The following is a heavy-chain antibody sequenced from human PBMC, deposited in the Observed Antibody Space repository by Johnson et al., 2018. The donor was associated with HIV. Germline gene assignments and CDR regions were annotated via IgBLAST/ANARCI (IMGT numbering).Heavy chain of an antibody. CDR2: LYSDGRT. Sequence: VQLVESGGDLIQPGGSLRLSCAASGFTVSSTYMSWVRQAPGKGLEWLSVLYSDGRTFYADSVKGRFTISRDSSKNTLFLHLNSLRAEDTAMYYCARLGSSSSCSHGAFDIWGQGTMGTVSS. CDR3: ARLGSSSSCSHGAFDI. D-gene: IGHD2-2*01. CDR1: GFTVSSTY. J-gene: IGHJ3*02. V-gene: IGHV3-53*01.